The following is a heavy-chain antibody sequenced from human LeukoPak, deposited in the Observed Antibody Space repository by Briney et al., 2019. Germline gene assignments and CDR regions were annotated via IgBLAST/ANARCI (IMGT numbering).Heavy chain of an antibody. CDR1: GFTFSSYE. CDR2: INGGGSTM. D-gene: IGHD5-24*01. V-gene: IGHV3-48*03. J-gene: IGHJ4*02. Sequence: GGSLRLSCAASGFTFSSYEMNWVRQAPGKGLEWVSYINGGGSTMNYADSVKGRFTISRDDAKNSLYLQMNSLRAEDTAVYYCASQDIFDGYSLDYWGQGTLVTVSS. CDR3: ASQDIFDGYSLDY.